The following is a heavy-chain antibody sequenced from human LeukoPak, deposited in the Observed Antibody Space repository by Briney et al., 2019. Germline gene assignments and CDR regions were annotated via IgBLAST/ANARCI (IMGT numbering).Heavy chain of an antibody. V-gene: IGHV4-59*01. CDR1: GGSISSYY. J-gene: IGHJ4*02. CDR2: VYYSGST. Sequence: KPSETLSLTCTVSGGSISSYYWSWIRQPPGKGLEWIGYVYYSGSTNYNPSLKSRVTISVDTSKNQFSLKLSSVTAADTAVYYCARVVNSYGGSRNFDYWGQGTLVTVSS. D-gene: IGHD4-23*01. CDR3: ARVVNSYGGSRNFDY.